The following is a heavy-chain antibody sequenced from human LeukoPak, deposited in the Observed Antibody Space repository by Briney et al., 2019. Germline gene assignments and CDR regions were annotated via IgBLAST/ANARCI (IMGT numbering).Heavy chain of an antibody. Sequence: GGSLRLSCAASGFTFSNYNMNWVRRAPGKGLEWVSSITSSSTYIYYADSVKGRFTISRDNAENSLYLQMNSLRAEDTAVYYCAKDPLIRPMYSSSWYDYWGQGTLVTVSS. CDR2: ITSSSTYI. CDR3: AKDPLIRPMYSSSWYDY. J-gene: IGHJ4*02. CDR1: GFTFSNYN. V-gene: IGHV3-21*01. D-gene: IGHD6-13*01.